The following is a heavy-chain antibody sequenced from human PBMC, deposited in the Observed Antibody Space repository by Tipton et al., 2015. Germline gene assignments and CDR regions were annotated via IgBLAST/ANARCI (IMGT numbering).Heavy chain of an antibody. D-gene: IGHD3-10*01. CDR3: ARGASRAGDFWDY. V-gene: IGHV4-31*03. Sequence: TLSLTCTVSGDSLSSSNLYWSWLRQHPGKGLEWIGYIRHSESPDYKPSLKTRVTMSIDTSKNEFSLNLTSVTAADTAVYYCARGASRAGDFWDYWGQGTLVTVSS. CDR1: GDSLSSSNLY. J-gene: IGHJ4*02. CDR2: IRHSESP.